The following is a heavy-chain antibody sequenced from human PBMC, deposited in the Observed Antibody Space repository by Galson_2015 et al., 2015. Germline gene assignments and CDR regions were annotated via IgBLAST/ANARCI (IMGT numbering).Heavy chain of an antibody. Sequence: ETLSLTCTVSGGSISSYYWSWIRQPPGKGLEWIGCIYYSGSTNYNPSLKSRVTISVDTSKNQFSLKLSSVTAADTAVYYCAREGYYDSSGYYPIAYWGQGTLVTVSS. D-gene: IGHD3-22*01. CDR2: IYYSGST. J-gene: IGHJ4*02. CDR3: AREGYYDSSGYYPIAY. V-gene: IGHV4-59*01. CDR1: GGSISSYY.